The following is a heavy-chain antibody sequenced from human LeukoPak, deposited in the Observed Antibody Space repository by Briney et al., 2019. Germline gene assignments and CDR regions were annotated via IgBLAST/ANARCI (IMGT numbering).Heavy chain of an antibody. CDR1: GFTFSSYG. J-gene: IGHJ6*03. CDR2: IRYDGGNK. CDR3: AKDGEMATIDLYYYYMDV. Sequence: GGSLRLSCAASGFTFSSYGMHWVRQAPGKGLEWVAFIRYDGGNKYYADSVKGRFTISRDNSKNTLYLQMNSLRAEDTAVYYCAKDGEMATIDLYYYYMDVWGKGTTVTISS. V-gene: IGHV3-30*02. D-gene: IGHD5-24*01.